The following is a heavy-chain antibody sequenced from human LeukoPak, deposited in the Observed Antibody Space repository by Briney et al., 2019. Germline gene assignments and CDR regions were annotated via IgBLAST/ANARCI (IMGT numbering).Heavy chain of an antibody. CDR2: LSHSGSS. V-gene: IGHV4-59*11. Sequence: SETVSHTHSVCGGHHCSLHWRWLRRPPGRGLEWIAYLSHSGSSDSNPSLTSRVTTLVDTSKNQFSLKLTSVTAADTAVYYYLRSLFAIPWYAGDIGGQGTMVTVSS. D-gene: IGHD2-21*01. CDR3: LRSLFAIPWYAGDI. CDR1: GGHHCSLH. J-gene: IGHJ3*02.